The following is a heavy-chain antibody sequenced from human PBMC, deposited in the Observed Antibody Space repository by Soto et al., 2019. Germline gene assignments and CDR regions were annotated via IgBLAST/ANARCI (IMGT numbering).Heavy chain of an antibody. CDR2: IYYSGST. CDR1: GGSISSGGYY. V-gene: IGHV4-31*03. Sequence: SETLSLTCTVSGGSISSGGYYWSWIRQHPGKGLEWIGYIYYSGSTYYNPSLKSRITISVDTSKNQLSLKLSSVTAADTAVYYCARYIVATTYYFDYWGQGTLVTVSS. CDR3: ARYIVATTYYFDY. D-gene: IGHD5-12*01. J-gene: IGHJ4*02.